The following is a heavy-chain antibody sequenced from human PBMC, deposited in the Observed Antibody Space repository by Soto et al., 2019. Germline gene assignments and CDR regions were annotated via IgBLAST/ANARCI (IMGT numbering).Heavy chain of an antibody. J-gene: IGHJ6*02. CDR1: GYTFTSYD. V-gene: IGHV1-8*01. CDR2: MNPNSGNT. Sequence: QVQLVQSGAEVKKPGASVKVSCKASGYTFTSYDINWVRQATGQGLEWMGWMNPNSGNTGYAQKFQGRVTMTRNTSISTAYMELSSLRSEDTAVYYCARGRRSSSHSRRTYYYYGMDVWGQGTTVTVSS. D-gene: IGHD6-6*01. CDR3: ARGRRSSSHSRRTYYYYGMDV.